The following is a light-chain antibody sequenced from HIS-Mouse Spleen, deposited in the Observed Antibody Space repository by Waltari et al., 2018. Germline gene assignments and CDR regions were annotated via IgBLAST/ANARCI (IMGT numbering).Light chain of an antibody. CDR2: GAS. V-gene: IGKV3-20*01. CDR3: QQYGSSPYT. Sequence: ENVLTQSPGTLSLSPGERATLSRRASQSVSSSHLTWYQQKPGQAPRRRIYGASSRATCIPDRFSGSGSGTDFTLTISRLEPEDFAVYYCQQYGSSPYTFGQGTKLEIK. CDR1: QSVSSSH. J-gene: IGKJ2*01.